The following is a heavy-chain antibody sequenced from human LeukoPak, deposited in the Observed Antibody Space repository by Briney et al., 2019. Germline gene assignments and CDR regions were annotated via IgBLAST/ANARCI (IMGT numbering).Heavy chain of an antibody. D-gene: IGHD5-24*01. CDR3: ARRWLQLNFDY. CDR2: IYHSGST. J-gene: IGHJ4*02. Sequence: PSETLSLTCTVSGYSISSGYYWGWIRQPPGKGLEWIGSIYHSGSTYYNPSLKSRVTKSVHTSKNQFSLKLSSVTAADTAVYYCARRWLQLNFDYWGQGTLVTVSS. CDR1: GYSISSGYY. V-gene: IGHV4-38-2*02.